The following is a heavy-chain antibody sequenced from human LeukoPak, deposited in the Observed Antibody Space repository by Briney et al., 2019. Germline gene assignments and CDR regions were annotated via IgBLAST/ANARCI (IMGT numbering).Heavy chain of an antibody. D-gene: IGHD3-22*01. CDR2: IYYSGST. V-gene: IGHV4-59*01. CDR3: ARGPTYYYDSSGYYLHLGYYYYVDV. J-gene: IGHJ6*03. CDR1: GGSISSYY. Sequence: SETLSLTCTVSGGSISSYYWSWLRQPPGKGLEWIGYIYYSGSTNYNPSLKSRVTISVDTSKNQFSLKLRSVTAADTAVYYCARGPTYYYDSSGYYLHLGYYYYVDVWGKGTTVTVSS.